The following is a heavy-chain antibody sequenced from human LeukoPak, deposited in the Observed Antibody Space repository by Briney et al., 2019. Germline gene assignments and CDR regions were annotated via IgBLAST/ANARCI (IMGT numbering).Heavy chain of an antibody. Sequence: SETLSLTCTVSGGSISSYYWSWIRQPPGKGLEWIGYIYYSGSTNYNPSLKSRVTISVDTSKNQFSLKLSSVTAADTAVYYCARFLGGALDIWAQGTMVNVSS. V-gene: IGHV4-59*01. J-gene: IGHJ3*02. D-gene: IGHD3-16*01. CDR3: ARFLGGALDI. CDR1: GGSISSYY. CDR2: IYYSGST.